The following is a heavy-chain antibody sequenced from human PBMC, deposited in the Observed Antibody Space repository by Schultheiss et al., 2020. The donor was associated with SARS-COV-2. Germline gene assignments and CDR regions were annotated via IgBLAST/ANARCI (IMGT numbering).Heavy chain of an antibody. D-gene: IGHD3-10*01. CDR3: AARAMVRGVFFIDY. V-gene: IGHV3-30*04. CDR2: ISYDGSNK. J-gene: IGHJ4*02. Sequence: GGSLRLSCAASGFTFSSYAMHWVRQAPGKGLEWVAVISYDGSNKYYADSVKGRFTISRDNSKNTLYLQMNSLRAEDTAVYYCAARAMVRGVFFIDYWGQGTLVTVSS. CDR1: GFTFSSYA.